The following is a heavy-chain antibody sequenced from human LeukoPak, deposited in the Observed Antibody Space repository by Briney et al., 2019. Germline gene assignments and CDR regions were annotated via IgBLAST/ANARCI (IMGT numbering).Heavy chain of an antibody. J-gene: IGHJ4*02. Sequence: PGGSLRLSCAASGFTFSSYAIHWVRQAPGKGLEWVAFIRYDGSNKYYADSVKGRFTISRDNSKNTLYLQMNSLRAEDTAVYYCAKNLYYYDSSGHLFDYWGQGTLVTVSS. D-gene: IGHD3-22*01. V-gene: IGHV3-30*02. CDR2: IRYDGSNK. CDR1: GFTFSSYA. CDR3: AKNLYYYDSSGHLFDY.